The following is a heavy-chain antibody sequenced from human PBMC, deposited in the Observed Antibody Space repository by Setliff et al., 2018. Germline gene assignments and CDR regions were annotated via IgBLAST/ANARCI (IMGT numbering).Heavy chain of an antibody. Sequence: PSETLSLTCTVSGASLNSGTYYWGWIRQPPGKGLEWVGRIYYRGDTYYNASLKGRLTISVDTAQDQFSLRLTSVTAADTAVYYCARTGTYRYFDYWGQGALVTVSS. CDR1: GASLNSGTYY. V-gene: IGHV4-39*01. D-gene: IGHD1-1*01. CDR2: IYYRGDT. CDR3: ARTGTYRYFDY. J-gene: IGHJ4*02.